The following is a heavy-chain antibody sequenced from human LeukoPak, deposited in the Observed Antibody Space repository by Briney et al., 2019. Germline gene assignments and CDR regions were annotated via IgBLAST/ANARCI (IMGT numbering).Heavy chain of an antibody. D-gene: IGHD6-13*01. CDR3: ARGEAGSSWYEIDY. Sequence: SVKVSCKASGGSFSSYAISWVRQAPGQGLEWMGGIIPIFGTANYAQRFQGRVTITADKSTSTAYMELSSLRSEDTAVYYCARGEAGSSWYEIDYWGQGTLVTVSS. V-gene: IGHV1-69*06. CDR1: GGSFSSYA. J-gene: IGHJ4*02. CDR2: IIPIFGTA.